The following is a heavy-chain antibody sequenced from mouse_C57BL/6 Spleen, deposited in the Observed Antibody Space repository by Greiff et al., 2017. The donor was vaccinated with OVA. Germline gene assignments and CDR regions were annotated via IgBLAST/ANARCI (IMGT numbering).Heavy chain of an antibody. J-gene: IGHJ2*01. V-gene: IGHV1-59*01. Sequence: QVQLQQPGAELVRPGTSVKLSCKASGYTFTSYWMHWVKQRPGQGLEWIGVIDPSDSYTNYNQKFKGKATLTVDTSSSTAYMQLSSLTSEDSAVYYCTITTVVAFDYWGQGTTLTVSS. CDR1: GYTFTSYW. CDR2: IDPSDSYT. D-gene: IGHD1-1*01. CDR3: TITTVVAFDY.